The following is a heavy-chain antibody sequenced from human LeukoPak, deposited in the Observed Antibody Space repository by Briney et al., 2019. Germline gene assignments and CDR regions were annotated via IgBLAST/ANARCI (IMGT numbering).Heavy chain of an antibody. D-gene: IGHD1-26*01. CDR3: VAAGSYYSVDY. J-gene: IGHJ4*02. CDR2: IKQDGSEK. V-gene: IGHV3-7*01. Sequence: GALRLSCAASGFTFSSYWMSWVRQAPGKGLEWVANIKQDGSEKYYADSVKGRFTISRDNAKNSLYLQMNSLRAEDTAVYYCVAAGSYYSVDYWGQGTLVTVSS. CDR1: GFTFSSYW.